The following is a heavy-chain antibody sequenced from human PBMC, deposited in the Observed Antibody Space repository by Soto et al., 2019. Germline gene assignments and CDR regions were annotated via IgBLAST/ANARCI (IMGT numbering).Heavy chain of an antibody. V-gene: IGHV1-3*01. CDR2: INAGNGNT. J-gene: IGHJ4*02. CDR3: ARDMLAGDRVNY. D-gene: IGHD2-21*01. Sequence: ASVKVSCKASGYTFTSYAMHWVRQAPGQRLEWMGWINAGNGNTKYSQKFQGRVTITRDTSASTAYMELSSLRSEDTAVYYCARDMLAGDRVNYWGQGTLVIVSS. CDR1: GYTFTSYA.